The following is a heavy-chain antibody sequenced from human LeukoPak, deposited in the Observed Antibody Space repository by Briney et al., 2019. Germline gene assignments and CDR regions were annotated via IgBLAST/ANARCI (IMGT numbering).Heavy chain of an antibody. Sequence: SETLSLTCAVYGGSFSGYYWSWIRQPPGKGLEWIGEINHSGSTNYNPSLKSRVTISVGTSKNQFSLKLSSVTAADTAVYYCARYNYYYGMDVWGQGTTVTVSS. V-gene: IGHV4-34*01. CDR1: GGSFSGYY. CDR3: ARYNYYYGMDV. CDR2: INHSGST. J-gene: IGHJ6*02.